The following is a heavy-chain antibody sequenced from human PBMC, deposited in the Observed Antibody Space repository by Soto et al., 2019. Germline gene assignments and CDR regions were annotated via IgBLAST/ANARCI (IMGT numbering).Heavy chain of an antibody. CDR3: ASIAAPGTTHFDF. D-gene: IGHD6-13*01. Sequence: PSETLSLTCTVSGGSIASSSYYWGWIRQSPGKGLEWIGNIYYSGNTFYNPSLQSRVAISVDTSKNQFYLHLSSVTAADTAIFYCASIAAPGTTHFDFWGQGTLVTVSS. CDR1: GGSIASSSYY. J-gene: IGHJ4*02. CDR2: IYYSGNT. V-gene: IGHV4-39*01.